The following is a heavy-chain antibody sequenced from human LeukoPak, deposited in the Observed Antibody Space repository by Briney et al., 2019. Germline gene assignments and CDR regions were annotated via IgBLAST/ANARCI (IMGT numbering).Heavy chain of an antibody. V-gene: IGHV1-24*01. J-gene: IGHJ4*02. CDR1: GCTLTELS. D-gene: IGHD5-12*01. CDR2: FDPEDGET. Sequence: PSASVKVSCKVSGCTLTELSMHWVRQAPGKGLEWMGGFDPEDGETIYAQKFQGRVTMTEDTSTDTAYMELSSLRSEDTAVYYCARDLRGYSGYDSNPTFDYWGQGTLVTVSS. CDR3: ARDLRGYSGYDSNPTFDY.